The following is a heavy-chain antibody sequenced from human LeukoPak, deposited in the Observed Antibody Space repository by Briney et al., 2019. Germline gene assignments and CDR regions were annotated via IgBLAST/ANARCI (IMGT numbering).Heavy chain of an antibody. CDR1: DFIFSRYW. CDR2: IKEDGSEK. D-gene: IGHD6-19*01. Sequence: PGGSLRLSCAASDFIFSRYWMAWVRQAPGKGLEWVANIKEDGSEKKYVDSVKGRFTISRDNAKNSLYLQMNSLGAEDTAVYYCARGAGSGWYGRDYFDYWGQGTLVTVSS. V-gene: IGHV3-7*01. J-gene: IGHJ4*02. CDR3: ARGAGSGWYGRDYFDY.